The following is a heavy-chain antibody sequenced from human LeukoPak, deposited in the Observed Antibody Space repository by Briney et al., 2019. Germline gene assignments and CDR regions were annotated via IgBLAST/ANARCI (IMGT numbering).Heavy chain of an antibody. J-gene: IGHJ4*02. Sequence: PGGSLRLSCAASGFTVSSNHMSWVRQAPGKGLEWVSVIYSGGSTYYADSVKGRFTISRDNSKNTLYLQMNSLRAEDTAVYYCASHSSSWYGFDYWCQGTLVTVSS. V-gene: IGHV3-53*01. CDR2: IYSGGST. CDR3: ASHSSSWYGFDY. D-gene: IGHD6-13*01. CDR1: GFTVSSNH.